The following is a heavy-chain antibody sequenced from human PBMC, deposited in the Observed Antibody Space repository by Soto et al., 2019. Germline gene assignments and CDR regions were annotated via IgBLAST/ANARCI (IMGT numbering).Heavy chain of an antibody. CDR2: LYTMGST. CDR3: ARVRDYGLGTNRHYYGMDV. CDR1: GGSISGYY. J-gene: IGHJ6*02. D-gene: IGHD3-10*01. Sequence: QVQLQESGPGLVKSSETLSLTCTVSGGSISGYYWSWIRQPAGKGLEWIGRLYTMGSTNYNPSLQSRVTMSVDTSTNAFPLKVSSVTAAHTAVYFCARVRDYGLGTNRHYYGMDVWGQGTTVTVSS. V-gene: IGHV4-4*07.